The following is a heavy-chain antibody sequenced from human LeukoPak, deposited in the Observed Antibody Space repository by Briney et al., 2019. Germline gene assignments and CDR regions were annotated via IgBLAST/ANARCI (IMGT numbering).Heavy chain of an antibody. CDR2: ISGSGGST. CDR3: ATHAKMRGYYYDSSGYYFDY. CDR1: GFTFSSYA. J-gene: IGHJ4*02. D-gene: IGHD3-22*01. V-gene: IGHV3-23*01. Sequence: GGSLRLSCAASGFTFSSYAMSWVRQAPGKGLEWVSAISGSGGSTYYADSVKGRFTISRDNSKNTLYLQMNSLRAEDTAVYYCATHAKMRGYYYDSSGYYFDYWGQGTLVTVSS.